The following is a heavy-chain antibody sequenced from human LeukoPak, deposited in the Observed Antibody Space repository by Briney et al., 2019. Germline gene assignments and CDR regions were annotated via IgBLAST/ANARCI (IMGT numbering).Heavy chain of an antibody. Sequence: ASVKVSCKASGYTFTGYYMHWVRQAPGQGLEWMGWINPNSGGTNYAQKLQGRVTMTTDTSTSTAYMELRSLRSDDTAVYYCARDQTPPMSPPDYWGQGTLVTVSS. CDR1: GYTFTGYY. CDR2: INPNSGGT. V-gene: IGHV1-2*02. CDR3: ARDQTPPMSPPDY. J-gene: IGHJ4*02.